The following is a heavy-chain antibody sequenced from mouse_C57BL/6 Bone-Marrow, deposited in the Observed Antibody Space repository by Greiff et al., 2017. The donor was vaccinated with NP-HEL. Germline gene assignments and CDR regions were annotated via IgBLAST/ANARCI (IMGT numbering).Heavy chain of an antibody. V-gene: IGHV3-6*01. D-gene: IGHD2-4*01. CDR2: ISYDGSN. J-gene: IGHJ4*01. CDR1: GYSITSGYY. Sequence: DVKLQESGPGLVKPSQSLSLTCSVTGYSITSGYYWNWIRQFPGNKLEWMGYISYDGSNNYNPSLKNRISITRDTSKNQFFLKLNSVTTEDTATYYCARGYDYDRYYYAMDYWGQGTSVTVSS. CDR3: ARGYDYDRYYYAMDY.